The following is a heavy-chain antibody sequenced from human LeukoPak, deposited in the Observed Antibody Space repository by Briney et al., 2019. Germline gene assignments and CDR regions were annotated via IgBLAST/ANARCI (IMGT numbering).Heavy chain of an antibody. D-gene: IGHD3-22*01. J-gene: IGHJ4*02. CDR3: ARCAPNYDSSGYYQLYFDY. CDR2: ISSSGSTI. Sequence: GGSLRLSCAASGFTFSDYYMSWIRQAPGKGLEWVSYISSSGSTIYYADSVKGRFTISRDNAKNSLYLQVNSLRAEDTAVYYCARCAPNYDSSGYYQLYFDYWGQGTLVTVSS. CDR1: GFTFSDYY. V-gene: IGHV3-11*01.